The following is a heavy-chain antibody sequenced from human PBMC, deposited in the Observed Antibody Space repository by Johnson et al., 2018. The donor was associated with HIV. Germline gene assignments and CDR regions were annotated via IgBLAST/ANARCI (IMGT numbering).Heavy chain of an antibody. Sequence: MLLVESGGGLVQPGGSLRLSCAASGFTFSSYAMSWVRQAPGKGLEWVAGISGSGDTTYYADSVKGRFTISRDNVKKSLFLQMNGLRADDTAVYYCARDRVYSGSYYSGAFDVWGQGAMVTVSS. CDR1: GFTFSSYA. CDR3: ARDRVYSGSYYSGAFDV. J-gene: IGHJ3*01. D-gene: IGHD1-26*01. CDR2: ISGSGDTT. V-gene: IGHV3-23*04.